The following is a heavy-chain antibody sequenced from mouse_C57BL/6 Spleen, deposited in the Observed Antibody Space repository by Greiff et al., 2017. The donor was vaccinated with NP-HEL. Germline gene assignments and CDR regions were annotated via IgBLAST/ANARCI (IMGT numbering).Heavy chain of an antibody. D-gene: IGHD1-1*01. J-gene: IGHJ2*01. CDR3: ARSRDYYGSSYDYFDY. CDR2: IYPGDGDT. Sequence: QVQLQQSGPELVKPGASVKISCKASGYAFSSSWMNWVKQRPGKGLEWIGRIYPGDGDTNYNGTFKGKATLTADKSSSTAYMQLSSLTSEDSAVYFCARSRDYYGSSYDYFDYWGQGTTLTVSS. CDR1: GYAFSSSW. V-gene: IGHV1-82*01.